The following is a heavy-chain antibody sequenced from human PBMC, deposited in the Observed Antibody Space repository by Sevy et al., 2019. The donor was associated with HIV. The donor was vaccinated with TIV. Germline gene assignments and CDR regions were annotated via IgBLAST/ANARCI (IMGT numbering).Heavy chain of an antibody. CDR3: SREGPGRGSSGWYRYDY. D-gene: IGHD6-19*01. J-gene: IGHJ4*02. V-gene: IGHV3-49*04. CDR1: GFTFGDYA. CDR2: IRSKAYGGTP. Sequence: GGSLRLSCTASGFTFGDYAMSWVRQAPGKGLEWAGFIRSKAYGGTPEYAASVKGRFTFSRDDSKSIAYLQMNSLKTEDTAVYYCSREGPGRGSSGWYRYDYWGQGTLVTVSS.